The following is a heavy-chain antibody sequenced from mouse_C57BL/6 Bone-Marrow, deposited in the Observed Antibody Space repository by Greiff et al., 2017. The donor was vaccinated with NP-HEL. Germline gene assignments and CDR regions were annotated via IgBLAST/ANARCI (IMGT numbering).Heavy chain of an antibody. J-gene: IGHJ3*01. CDR3: TTGYYGSRIVY. Sequence: VQLQQSGAELVRPGASVKLSCTASGFNIKDDYMHWVKQRPEQGLEWIGWIDPENGDTEYASKFQGKATITADTSSNTAYLQLSSLTSEDTAVYYCTTGYYGSRIVYWGQGTLVTVSA. V-gene: IGHV14-4*01. D-gene: IGHD1-1*01. CDR2: IDPENGDT. CDR1: GFNIKDDY.